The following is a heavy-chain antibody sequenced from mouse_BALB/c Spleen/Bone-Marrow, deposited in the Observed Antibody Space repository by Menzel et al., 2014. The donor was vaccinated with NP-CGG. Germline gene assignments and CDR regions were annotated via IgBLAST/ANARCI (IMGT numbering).Heavy chain of an antibody. J-gene: IGHJ4*01. CDR1: GFNIKDTY. D-gene: IGHD2-1*01. Sequence: VQLQQSGAELVKPGASVKLSCTASGFNIKDTYMHWVKQRPEQGLEWIGRIDPANGNTKYDPKFQGKATITADTSSNTAYLQLSSLTSEDTAVYYCARGGYYGNYYYAMDYWGQGTSVTVSS. CDR3: ARGGYYGNYYYAMDY. CDR2: IDPANGNT. V-gene: IGHV14-3*02.